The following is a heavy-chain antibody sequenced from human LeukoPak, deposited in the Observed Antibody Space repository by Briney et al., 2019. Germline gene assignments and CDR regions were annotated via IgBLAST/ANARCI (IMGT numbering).Heavy chain of an antibody. Sequence: GGSLRLSCAASGFSFSDYYMSWVRQAPGKGLEWVSYISSSGSSIYYADSVKGRFTISRDNTKNSLYLQMNSLRAEDTAVYYCASEGVAVAGSLDYWGQGTLVTVSS. CDR3: ASEGVAVAGSLDY. CDR2: ISSSGSSI. D-gene: IGHD6-19*01. V-gene: IGHV3-11*04. CDR1: GFSFSDYY. J-gene: IGHJ4*02.